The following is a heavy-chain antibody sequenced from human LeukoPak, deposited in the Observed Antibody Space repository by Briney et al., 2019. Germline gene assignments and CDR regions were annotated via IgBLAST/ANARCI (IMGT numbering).Heavy chain of an antibody. CDR1: GYMFTGYY. V-gene: IGHV1-2*07. Sequence: ASVKVSCKASGYMFTGYYMHWVRQAPGQGLEWMGWINTNSGGTNSAHKFQGRVTMTRDTSISTAYMELSSLRSDDTAVYYCARGYCSGDCFTLFDYWGQGTLVTVSS. J-gene: IGHJ4*02. CDR3: ARGYCSGDCFTLFDY. CDR2: INTNSGGT. D-gene: IGHD2-21*02.